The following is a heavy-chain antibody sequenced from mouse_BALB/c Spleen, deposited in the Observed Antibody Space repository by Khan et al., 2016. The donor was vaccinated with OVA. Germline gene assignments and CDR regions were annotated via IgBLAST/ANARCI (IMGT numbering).Heavy chain of an antibody. V-gene: IGHV5-9-3*01. J-gene: IGHJ3*01. CDR1: GFTFSTYA. Sequence: EVQRVESGGGLVKPGGSLKLSCAASGFTFSTYAMSWVRQTLEKRLEWVATISSDGDYTYFPDNVTGRFTISRDNAKNTLCQQMTSLRSEDTAMYYCARAPYGNFAYWGQGTLVTVSA. D-gene: IGHD2-1*01. CDR3: ARAPYGNFAY. CDR2: ISSDGDYT.